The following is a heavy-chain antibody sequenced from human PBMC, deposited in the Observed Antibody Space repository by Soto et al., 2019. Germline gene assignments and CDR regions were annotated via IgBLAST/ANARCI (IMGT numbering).Heavy chain of an antibody. CDR2: IYYSGST. D-gene: IGHD3-9*01. Sequence: SETLSLTCTVSGGSISSFYWSWIRQSPGKGLEWIGYIYYSGSTNYNPSLKSRVTISVDTSKNQFSLKLSSVTAADTAVYYCARANRATRYDPNWFDPWGQGTLVTVSS. CDR1: GGSISSFY. J-gene: IGHJ5*02. V-gene: IGHV4-59*01. CDR3: ARANRATRYDPNWFDP.